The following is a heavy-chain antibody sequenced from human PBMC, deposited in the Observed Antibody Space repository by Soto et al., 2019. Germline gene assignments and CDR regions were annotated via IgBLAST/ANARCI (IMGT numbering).Heavy chain of an antibody. D-gene: IGHD3-3*01. J-gene: IGHJ4*02. V-gene: IGHV3-23*01. CDR1: GFTFSSYA. Sequence: VQLLESGGGLVQPGGSLRLSCAASGFTFSSYAMSWVRQAPGKGLEWVSAISGSGGSTYYADSVKGRFTISRDNSKNTLYLQMNSLRAEDTAVYYCAKDSNYDFWSGYPSFDYWGQGTLVTVSS. CDR3: AKDSNYDFWSGYPSFDY. CDR2: ISGSGGST.